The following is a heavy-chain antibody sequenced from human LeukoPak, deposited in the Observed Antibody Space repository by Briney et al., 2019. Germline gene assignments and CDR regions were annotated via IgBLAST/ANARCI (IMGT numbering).Heavy chain of an antibody. J-gene: IGHJ3*02. CDR1: GASISSGEYY. D-gene: IGHD3-22*01. CDR2: IYTSGST. Sequence: SETLSLTCTVSGASISSGEYYWSWIRQPAGKGLEWIGRIYTSGSTYYNPSLKSRVTMSVDTSKNQFSLKLSSVTAADTAVYYCARDIDTMIVVVDAFDIWGQGTMVTVSS. V-gene: IGHV4-61*02. CDR3: ARDIDTMIVVVDAFDI.